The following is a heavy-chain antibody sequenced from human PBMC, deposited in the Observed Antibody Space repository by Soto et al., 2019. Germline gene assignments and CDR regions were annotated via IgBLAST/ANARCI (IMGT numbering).Heavy chain of an antibody. D-gene: IGHD6-19*01. Sequence: SQTLSLTCAISGDSVSSNSAAWSWVRQSPSRGLEWLGRTYYRSKWYNGYAVSVKSRITINPDTSKNQFSLQLNSVTPEDTAVYYCVGQPAAGALDYWGQGTPVTVS. CDR2: TYYRSKWYN. J-gene: IGHJ4*02. V-gene: IGHV6-1*01. CDR1: GDSVSSNSAA. CDR3: VGQPAAGALDY.